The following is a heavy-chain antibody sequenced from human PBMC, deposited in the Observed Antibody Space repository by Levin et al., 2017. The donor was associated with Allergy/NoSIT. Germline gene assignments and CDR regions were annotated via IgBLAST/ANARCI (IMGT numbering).Heavy chain of an antibody. Sequence: LRLSCAVSGGSISSGGYSWSWIRQPPGTGLEWIGNIYLSGSTNDNPSLKSRVTMSVDRSKNQFSLKLSYVTAADTAVYYCASVAGYSYGYYFDYWGPGTLVTVSS. CDR2: IYLSGST. CDR1: GGSISSGGYS. D-gene: IGHD5-18*01. CDR3: ASVAGYSYGYYFDY. J-gene: IGHJ4*02. V-gene: IGHV4-30-2*01.